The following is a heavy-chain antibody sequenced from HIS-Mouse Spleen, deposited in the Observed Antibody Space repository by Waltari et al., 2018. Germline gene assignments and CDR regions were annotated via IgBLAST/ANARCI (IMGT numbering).Heavy chain of an antibody. CDR1: GSPFSSYG. V-gene: IGHV3-30*18. J-gene: IGHJ4*02. Sequence: QVQLVESGGGVVHPGRALRLSCAAYGSPFSSYGMHWVRQDPGKGIVWVAVITYDGSNKYYADSVKGRFTISRDNSKNTLYLQMNSLSAEDTAVYYCAKIRVGATDYWGQGTLVTVSS. CDR3: AKIRVGATDY. CDR2: ITYDGSNK. D-gene: IGHD1-26*01.